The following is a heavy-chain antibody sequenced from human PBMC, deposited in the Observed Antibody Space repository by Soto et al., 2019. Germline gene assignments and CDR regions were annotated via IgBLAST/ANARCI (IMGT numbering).Heavy chain of an antibody. CDR2: FIPILDMA. Sequence: QVQVVQSGAEVKKPESSVKVSCKPSGGTFNTYTVNWVRLAPGHGLEWMGRFIPILDMANYAQKFQDRVTITADRSTFTAYMELNSLTSNDTAVYCGAITYCRDNSCPRDFDFWGPGTRVTVSS. D-gene: IGHD2-21*01. V-gene: IGHV1-69*02. CDR3: AITYCRDNSCPRDFDF. CDR1: GGTFNTYT. J-gene: IGHJ4*02.